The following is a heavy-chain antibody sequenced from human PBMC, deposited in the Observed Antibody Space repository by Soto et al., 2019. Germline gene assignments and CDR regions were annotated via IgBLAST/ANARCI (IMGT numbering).Heavy chain of an antibody. CDR3: ASGDDYGGNSVDY. V-gene: IGHV1-69*02. CDR1: GGTFSSYT. J-gene: IGHJ4*02. CDR2: IIPILGIA. Sequence: QVQLVQSGAEVKKPGSSVKVSCKASGGTFSSYTISWVRQAPGQGLEWMGRIIPILGIANYAQKFQGRVTXTXDXXTSTAYMELSSLRSEDTAVYYCASGDDYGGNSVDYWGQGTLVTVSS. D-gene: IGHD4-17*01.